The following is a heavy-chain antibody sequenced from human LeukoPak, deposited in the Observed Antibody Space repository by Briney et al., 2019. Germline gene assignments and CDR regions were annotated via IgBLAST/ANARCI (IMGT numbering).Heavy chain of an antibody. J-gene: IGHJ6*03. D-gene: IGHD5-18*01. CDR1: GYSISSGDY. Sequence: SETLSLTCTVSGYSISSGDYWGWIRQPPGKGLEWIGSIYHSGRTYYNPSLKSRVTISVDTSKNQVSLKLSSVTAADTAVYYCARTTEGGYTYDYFYYYYMDVWGKGTTVTISS. CDR2: IYHSGRT. V-gene: IGHV4-38-2*02. CDR3: ARTTEGGYTYDYFYYYYMDV.